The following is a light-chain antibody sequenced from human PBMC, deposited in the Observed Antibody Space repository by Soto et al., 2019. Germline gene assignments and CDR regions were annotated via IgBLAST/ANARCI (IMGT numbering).Light chain of an antibody. CDR1: SNDVGAFDY. CDR3: GSYRTDDAHV. J-gene: IGLJ2*01. V-gene: IGLV2-14*01. Sequence: QSVLTQPASISASPGQSISISCTGTSNDVGAFDYVSWYQQHPGKAPKLIIFEVFNRPSGVSTRFSGSESGSTASLAVSGVQAEDGGDYGCGSYRTDDAHVFGGGTELTVL. CDR2: EVF.